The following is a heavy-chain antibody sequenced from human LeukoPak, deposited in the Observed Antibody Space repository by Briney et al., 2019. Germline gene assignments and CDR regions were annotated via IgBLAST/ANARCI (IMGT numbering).Heavy chain of an antibody. V-gene: IGHV1-69*04. Sequence: SVKVSCKACGGTSSSYAISWLRQAPGQGLEWMGRIIPILGIANYAQKFQGRVTITADKSTSTAYMELSSLRSEDTAVYYCARALGGMVRENWFDPWGQGTLVTVSS. D-gene: IGHD3-10*01. J-gene: IGHJ5*02. CDR3: ARALGGMVRENWFDP. CDR2: IIPILGIA. CDR1: GGTSSSYA.